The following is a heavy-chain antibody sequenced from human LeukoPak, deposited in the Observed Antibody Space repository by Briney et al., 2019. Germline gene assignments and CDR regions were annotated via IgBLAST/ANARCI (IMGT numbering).Heavy chain of an antibody. Sequence: SETLSLTCTVSGGSISSGGYYWSWIRQHPGKGLEWIGYIYYSGSTYYNPSLKSRVTISVDTSKNQFSLKLGSVTAADTAVYYCARRRIAVAGTRGRHFDYWGQGTLVTVSS. CDR2: IYYSGST. J-gene: IGHJ4*02. D-gene: IGHD6-19*01. CDR1: GGSISSGGYY. CDR3: ARRRIAVAGTRGRHFDY. V-gene: IGHV4-31*03.